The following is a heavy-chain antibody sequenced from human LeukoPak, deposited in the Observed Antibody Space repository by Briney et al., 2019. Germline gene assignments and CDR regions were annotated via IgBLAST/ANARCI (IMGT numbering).Heavy chain of an antibody. J-gene: IGHJ4*02. Sequence: SETLSFTCTVSGGSVSSSNYYWSWIRQPPGKGLEWVGFFSYNVHSDYNPSLKSRVTISVDTSKNQFSLRLSSVTAADTAIYYCARVSVAGTGPDYWGQGTQVTVSS. D-gene: IGHD6-13*01. V-gene: IGHV4-61*01. CDR1: GGSVSSSNYY. CDR2: FSYNVHS. CDR3: ARVSVAGTGPDY.